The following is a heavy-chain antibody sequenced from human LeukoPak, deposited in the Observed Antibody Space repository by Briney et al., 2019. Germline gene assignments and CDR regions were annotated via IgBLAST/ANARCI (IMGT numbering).Heavy chain of an antibody. V-gene: IGHV3-74*01. J-gene: IGHJ4*02. D-gene: IGHD1-1*01. Sequence: QPGESLRLSCAASGFTFSSYWMHWVRQAPGKGLVWVSRINTDGSSTNYADSVKGRFTISRDNAKNTLYLQMNSLRAEDSAVYYCGTGPRNDGEDDWGQGTLVTVSS. CDR2: INTDGSST. CDR1: GFTFSSYW. CDR3: GTGPRNDGEDD.